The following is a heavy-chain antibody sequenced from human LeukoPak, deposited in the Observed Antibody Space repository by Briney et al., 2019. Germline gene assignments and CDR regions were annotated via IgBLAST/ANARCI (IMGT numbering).Heavy chain of an antibody. Sequence: SETLSLTCTVSGGSISTYFWNRIRQPPGKGLEWIGYVYYTGYTNYDPSLKSRVTISLDTSKNQFSLKVSSVTAADTAVYYCARLARQQPYLFDYWSQGTLVTVSS. CDR1: GGSISTYF. D-gene: IGHD6-13*01. CDR3: ARLARQQPYLFDY. CDR2: VYYTGYT. J-gene: IGHJ4*02. V-gene: IGHV4-59*01.